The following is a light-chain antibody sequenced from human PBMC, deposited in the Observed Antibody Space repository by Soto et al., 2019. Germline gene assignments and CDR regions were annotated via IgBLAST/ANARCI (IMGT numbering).Light chain of an antibody. CDR1: QSVSIK. J-gene: IGKJ4*01. Sequence: EIVMTQSPATLSVSPGERATVSCRASQSVSIKLAWYQQKHGQAPRLLIYAASTRATDIRARFSGSGSGTEITLTISSLQSEDSAVYYCQQYNDWPPQLTFGGGTKVEIK. CDR3: QQYNDWPPQLT. V-gene: IGKV3-15*01. CDR2: AAS.